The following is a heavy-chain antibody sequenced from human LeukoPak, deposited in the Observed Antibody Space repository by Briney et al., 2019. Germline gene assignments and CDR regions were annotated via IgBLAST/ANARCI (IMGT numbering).Heavy chain of an antibody. Sequence: GGSLRLSCAASGFTFSSYSMNWVRQAPGKGLEWVSSISSSSSYIYYADSVKGRFTISRDNAKNSLYLQMNSLRAEDTAVYYCARSCSSTGCYLFKALDYWGQGTLVTVSS. CDR3: ARSCSSTGCYLFKALDY. CDR1: GFTFSSYS. CDR2: ISSSSSYI. J-gene: IGHJ4*02. D-gene: IGHD2-2*01. V-gene: IGHV3-21*01.